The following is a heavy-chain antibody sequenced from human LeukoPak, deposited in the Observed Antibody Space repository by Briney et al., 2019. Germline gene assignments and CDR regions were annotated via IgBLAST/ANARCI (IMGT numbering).Heavy chain of an antibody. D-gene: IGHD1-1*01. J-gene: IGHJ4*02. CDR2: ISGSGGTT. Sequence: GSLRLSCAASGFAVSSNYMSWVRQAPGKGLEWVSAISGSGGTTYYADSVKGRFTISNDNSKNTLYLQMDSLRAEDTAVYYCARDWNVWYFDYWGQGTLVTVSS. CDR3: ARDWNVWYFDY. V-gene: IGHV3-23*01. CDR1: GFAVSSNY.